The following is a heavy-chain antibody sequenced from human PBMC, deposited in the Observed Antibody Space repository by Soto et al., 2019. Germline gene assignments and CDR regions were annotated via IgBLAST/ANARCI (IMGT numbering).Heavy chain of an antibody. CDR1: GFPFRACS. J-gene: IGHJ6*02. Sequence: GVSLRLSCAASGFPFRACSRHWVRQASGKGLEGVGRVRTKTNNYATAYAASVEGRFTITRDDSKNTAYLQMNSLRAEDTAVYYCARDIVVVPAAILYYGMDVWGQGTTVTVSS. CDR2: VRTKTNNYAT. CDR3: ARDIVVVPAAILYYGMDV. V-gene: IGHV3-73*01. D-gene: IGHD2-2*01.